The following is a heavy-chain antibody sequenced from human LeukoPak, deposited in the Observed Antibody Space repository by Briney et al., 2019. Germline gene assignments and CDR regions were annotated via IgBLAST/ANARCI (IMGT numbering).Heavy chain of an antibody. J-gene: IGHJ6*03. CDR2: ISAYNGNR. D-gene: IGHD1-26*01. CDR1: GYTFTSYG. Sequence: ASVKVSCKASGYTFTSYGISWVRQAPGQGLDWMGWISAYNGNRNYAQKLQGRVTMTTDTSTSTDYMELRSLRSDDTAVYYCARDTGATPAYYYYYMDVWGKGTTVTVSS. V-gene: IGHV1-18*01. CDR3: ARDTGATPAYYYYYMDV.